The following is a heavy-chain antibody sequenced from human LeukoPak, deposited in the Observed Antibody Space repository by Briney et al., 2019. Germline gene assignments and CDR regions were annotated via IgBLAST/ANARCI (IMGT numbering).Heavy chain of an antibody. CDR2: IWFDGTEGPDK. D-gene: IGHD6-19*01. V-gene: IGHV3-33*06. Sequence: GGSLRLSCAASGFTFRTFAMDWVRQAPGKGLEWVAAIWFDGTEGPDKNYADSVRGRFLISRDDSKNTLFLQMNNLRAEDTAVYYCAKEAGSGWRYFDNWGQGTLDTVSS. CDR1: GFTFRTFA. J-gene: IGHJ4*02. CDR3: AKEAGSGWRYFDN.